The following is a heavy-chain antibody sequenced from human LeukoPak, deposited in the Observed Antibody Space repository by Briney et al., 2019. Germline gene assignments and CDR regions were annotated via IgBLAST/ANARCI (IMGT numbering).Heavy chain of an antibody. CDR3: ARGRTYDFWSGYYKVGQFDY. J-gene: IGHJ4*02. Sequence: SETLSLTCAVYGGSFSGYYWSRIRQPPGEGLEWIGEINHSGSTNYNPSLKSRVTISVDTSKNQFSLKLSSVTAADTAVYYCARGRTYDFWSGYYKVGQFDYWGQGTLVTVSS. V-gene: IGHV4-34*01. CDR1: GGSFSGYY. D-gene: IGHD3-3*01. CDR2: INHSGST.